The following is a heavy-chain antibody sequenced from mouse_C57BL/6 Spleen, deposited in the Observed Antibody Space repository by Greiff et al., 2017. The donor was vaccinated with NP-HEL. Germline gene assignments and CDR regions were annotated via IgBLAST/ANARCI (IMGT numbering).Heavy chain of an antibody. V-gene: IGHV1-81*01. CDR3: ASLRYYGKEAWFAY. CDR1: GYTFTSYG. Sequence: LQESGAELARPGASVKLSCKASGYTFTSYGISWVKQRTGQGLEWIGEIYPRSGNTYYNEKFKGKATLTADKSSSTAYMELRSLTSEDSAVYFCASLRYYGKEAWFAYWGQGTLVTVSA. D-gene: IGHD2-1*01. CDR2: IYPRSGNT. J-gene: IGHJ3*01.